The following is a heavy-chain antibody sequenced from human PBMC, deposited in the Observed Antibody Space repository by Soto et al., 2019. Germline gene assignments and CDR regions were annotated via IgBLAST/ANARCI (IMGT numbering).Heavy chain of an antibody. J-gene: IGHJ6*02. CDR3: ARDRLRYNWNDFPYYYCGMDV. D-gene: IGHD1-1*01. CDR2: ISYDGSNK. V-gene: IGHV3-30-3*01. Sequence: QVQLVESGGGVVQPGRSLRLSCAASGFTFSSYAMHWVRQAPGKGLEWVAVISYDGSNKYYADSVKGRFTISRDNSKNTLYREMNSLRAEDTAVYFCARDRLRYNWNDFPYYYCGMDVWGQGTTVTVSS. CDR1: GFTFSSYA.